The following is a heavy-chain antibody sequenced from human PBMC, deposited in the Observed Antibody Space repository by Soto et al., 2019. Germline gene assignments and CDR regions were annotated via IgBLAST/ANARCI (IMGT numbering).Heavy chain of an antibody. D-gene: IGHD1-1*01. J-gene: IGHJ4*01. CDR3: AHRRRSPRWIPLTFNY. Sequence: QITLKESGPTLVKPTQTLTLTCSFSGFSLSTSGVGVGWIRQPPGKVLEWLVLIYWDDDKRYSPSLESMLTHFTAPSTDSVVLTVTHIGPVDTPTYCQAHRRRSPRWIPLTFNYGGQIALLTICS. CDR2: IYWDDDK. CDR1: GFSLSTSGVG. V-gene: IGHV2-5*02.